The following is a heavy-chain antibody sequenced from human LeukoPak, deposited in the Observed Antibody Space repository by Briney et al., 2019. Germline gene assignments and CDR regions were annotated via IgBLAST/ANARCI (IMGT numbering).Heavy chain of an antibody. CDR3: VSDLSVPVRDHDC. CDR2: INPKNGDT. CDR1: GYTFTDYY. J-gene: IGHJ4*02. V-gene: IGHV1-2*02. D-gene: IGHD5/OR15-5a*01. Sequence: ASVKVSCKASGYTFTDYYIHWVRQAPGQGPEWMAWINPKNGDTAYAQRFQGRVTVTRDTSISTAYMDLSSLTSDDTAVYYCVSDLSVPVRDHDCWGQGTLVTVSS.